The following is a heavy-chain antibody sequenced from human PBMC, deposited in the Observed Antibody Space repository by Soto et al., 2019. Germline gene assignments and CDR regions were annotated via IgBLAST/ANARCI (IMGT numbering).Heavy chain of an antibody. Sequence: ASVKVSCKASGGTFSSYAISWVRQAPGQGLEWMGGIIPIFGTANYAQKFQGRVTITADESTSTAYMELSSLRSEDTAVYYCARSRFYCSGGSCYPLYYFDYWGQGTLVTVSS. D-gene: IGHD2-15*01. CDR3: ARSRFYCSGGSCYPLYYFDY. J-gene: IGHJ4*02. CDR2: IIPIFGTA. V-gene: IGHV1-69*13. CDR1: GGTFSSYA.